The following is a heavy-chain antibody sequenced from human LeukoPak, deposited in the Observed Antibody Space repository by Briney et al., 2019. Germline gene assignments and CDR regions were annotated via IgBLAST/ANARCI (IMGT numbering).Heavy chain of an antibody. J-gene: IGHJ4*02. CDR2: IYTSGST. CDR3: ARDRYDSSGYYYVFDY. CDR1: GGSIISGSYY. D-gene: IGHD3-22*01. Sequence: PSETLSLTCTVSGGSIISGSYYWSWIRQPAGKGLEWIGRIYTSGSTNYNPSLKSRVTISVDTSKKQFSLKLSSVTAADTAVYYCARDRYDSSGYYYVFDYWGQGTLVTVSS. V-gene: IGHV4-61*02.